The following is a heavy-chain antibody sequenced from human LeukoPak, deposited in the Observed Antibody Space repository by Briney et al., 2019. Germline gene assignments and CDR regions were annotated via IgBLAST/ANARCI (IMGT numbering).Heavy chain of an antibody. Sequence: PGGSLRLSCTASGFTFGDYAMSWVRQAPGKGLEWVGFIRSKAYGGTTEYAASVKGRSTISRDDSKSIAYLQMNSLKTEDTAVYYCTGDISKYSSGWCGDNWFDPWGQGTLVTVSS. CDR2: IRSKAYGGTT. D-gene: IGHD6-19*01. CDR3: TGDISKYSSGWCGDNWFDP. CDR1: GFTFGDYA. J-gene: IGHJ5*02. V-gene: IGHV3-49*04.